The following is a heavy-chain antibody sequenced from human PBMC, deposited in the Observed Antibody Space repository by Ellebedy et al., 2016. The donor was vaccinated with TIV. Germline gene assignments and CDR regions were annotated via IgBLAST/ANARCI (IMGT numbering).Heavy chain of an antibody. J-gene: IGHJ4*02. CDR2: HDPEDGET. Sequence: AASVKVSCKVSGYTLSELAIHWVRQVPGKGLEWMGGHDPEDGETESAEKFKDRVTMTEDTSTDVAYMELSSLRSEDTAIYYCVSRVSMVRGVPDYWGQGTLVTVSP. CDR1: GYTLSELA. V-gene: IGHV1-24*01. D-gene: IGHD3-10*01. CDR3: VSRVSMVRGVPDY.